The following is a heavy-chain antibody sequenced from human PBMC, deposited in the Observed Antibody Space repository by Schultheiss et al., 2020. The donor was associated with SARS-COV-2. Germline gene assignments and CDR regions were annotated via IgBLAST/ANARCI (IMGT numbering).Heavy chain of an antibody. Sequence: GESLKISCAASGFTFDTYSMHWFRQAPGKGLEWVAFLWYDGSNQYYADSVKGRFTISRDNSKSTMFLQMNSLRADDTAIYYCAREGRTYEFWSGYPGEYWGQGTLVTVSS. J-gene: IGHJ4*02. CDR3: AREGRTYEFWSGYPGEY. V-gene: IGHV3-33*08. D-gene: IGHD3-3*01. CDR2: LWYDGSNQ. CDR1: GFTFDTYS.